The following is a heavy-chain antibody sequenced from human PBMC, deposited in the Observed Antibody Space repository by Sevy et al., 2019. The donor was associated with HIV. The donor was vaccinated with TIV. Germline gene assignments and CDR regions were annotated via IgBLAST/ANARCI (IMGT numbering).Heavy chain of an antibody. CDR1: GGTFINFA. J-gene: IGHJ6*02. D-gene: IGHD3-22*01. V-gene: IGHV1-69*13. Sequence: ASVKVSCKTSGGTFINFAITWVRQAPGQGLEWMGGFIPLFDTTNYSQKFQGRVTLTADGSTATAYIELSSLRSEDTAVYYCATSYYDSSGYSALFYYGMDVWGQGTTVTVSS. CDR2: FIPLFDTT. CDR3: ATSYYDSSGYSALFYYGMDV.